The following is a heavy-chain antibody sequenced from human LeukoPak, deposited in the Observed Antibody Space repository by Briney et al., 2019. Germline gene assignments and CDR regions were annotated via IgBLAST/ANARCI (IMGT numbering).Heavy chain of an antibody. Sequence: SVKVSCKASGGTLSSYAISWMRQAPGQGLEWMGGIIPIFGTTKYSQKFQGRVTITAAESTGTAFMDLNSLTSDDTAVYYCARGGRGRNWFDPWGQGTLVTVSS. CDR1: GGTLSSYA. V-gene: IGHV1-69*01. CDR3: ARGGRGRNWFDP. J-gene: IGHJ5*02. CDR2: IIPIFGTT. D-gene: IGHD3-10*01.